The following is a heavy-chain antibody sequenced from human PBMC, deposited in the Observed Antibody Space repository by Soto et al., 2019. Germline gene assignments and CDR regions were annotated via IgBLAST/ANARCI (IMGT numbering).Heavy chain of an antibody. J-gene: IGHJ4*02. CDR1: GFTFSSYG. CDR3: ARAEGKRYSGYDWGNYFDY. CDR2: IWYDGSNK. Sequence: GGSLRLSCAASGFTFSSYGMHWVRQAPGKGLEWVAVIWYDGSNKYYADSVKGRFTISRDNSKNTLYLQMNSLRAEDTAVYYCARAEGKRYSGYDWGNYFDYWGQGTLVTVSS. D-gene: IGHD5-12*01. V-gene: IGHV3-33*01.